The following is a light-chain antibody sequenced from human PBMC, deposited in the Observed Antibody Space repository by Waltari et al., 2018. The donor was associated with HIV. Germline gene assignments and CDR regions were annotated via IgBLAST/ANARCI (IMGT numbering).Light chain of an antibody. Sequence: DIQMAQPPSSLSASIGDRVTITCRASQNITPYLNWYHQRPGKAPRLLIYGATRLQGGVPSRFRGIGSGTFFTLIITSLQPEDFGTYYTQQSFSAPTFGRGTRVDIK. CDR2: GAT. V-gene: IGKV1-39*01. CDR3: QQSFSAPT. J-gene: IGKJ5*01. CDR1: QNITPY.